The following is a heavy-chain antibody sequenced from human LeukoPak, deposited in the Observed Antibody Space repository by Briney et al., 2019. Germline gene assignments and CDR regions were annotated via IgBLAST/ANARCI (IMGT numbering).Heavy chain of an antibody. Sequence: PSETLSLTCTVSGGSVSSGSYYWSWIRQPPGKGLEWIGYIYYSGSTNYNPSLKSRVTISVDTSKNQFSLKLSSVTAADTAVYYCARDWGRGYSGYDFARYYYYGMDVWGKGTTVTVSS. D-gene: IGHD5-12*01. CDR3: ARDWGRGYSGYDFARYYYYGMDV. V-gene: IGHV4-61*01. J-gene: IGHJ6*04. CDR1: GGSVSSGSYY. CDR2: IYYSGST.